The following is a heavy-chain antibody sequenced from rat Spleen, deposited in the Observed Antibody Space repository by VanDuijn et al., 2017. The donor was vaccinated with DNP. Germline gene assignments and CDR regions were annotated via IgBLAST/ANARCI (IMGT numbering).Heavy chain of an antibody. CDR2: MSSGGIR. D-gene: IGHD1-9*01. Sequence: QVQLKESGPGLVQPSQTLSLTCTIAGFSLTSYNVHWVRQPPGKGLDWIAAMSSGGIRYYNSALQSRLSISRDTSKSQVFLKMNSLQTEDTAMYFCARYYGYNYYAMDAWGQGTSVTVSS. CDR1: GFSLTSYN. CDR3: ARYYGYNYYAMDA. J-gene: IGHJ4*01. V-gene: IGHV2-6*01.